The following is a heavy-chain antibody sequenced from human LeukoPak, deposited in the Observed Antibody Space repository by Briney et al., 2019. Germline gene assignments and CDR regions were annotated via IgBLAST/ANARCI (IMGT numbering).Heavy chain of an antibody. CDR1: GYTFTRYY. D-gene: IGHD5-18*01. CDR2: IIPNSGGT. Sequence: ASDTVSRMASGYTFTRYYMHWVRQAPGQGLEWMGWIIPNSGGTNYAPKFQGRVTMTRDTSISTAYMELTRLRSDDTAVYYCARGSALVTTYRGGNWFDPWGQGTLVTVSS. CDR3: ARGSALVTTYRGGNWFDP. J-gene: IGHJ5*02. V-gene: IGHV1-2*02.